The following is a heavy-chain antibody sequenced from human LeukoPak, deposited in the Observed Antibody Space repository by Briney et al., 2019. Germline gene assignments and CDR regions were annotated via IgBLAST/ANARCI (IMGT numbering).Heavy chain of an antibody. CDR3: ASATSSSSSWLIY. CDR2: IYYSGST. V-gene: IGHV4-39*01. J-gene: IGHJ4*02. Sequence: SETLSLTCTVSGDSISSSSYYWGWIRQPPGKGLEWIGSIYYSGSTYYNPSLKSRVTISIDTSKAQFSLELSSVTAADTAVYYCASATSSSSSWLIYWGQGTLVTVSS. CDR1: GDSISSSSYY. D-gene: IGHD6-13*01.